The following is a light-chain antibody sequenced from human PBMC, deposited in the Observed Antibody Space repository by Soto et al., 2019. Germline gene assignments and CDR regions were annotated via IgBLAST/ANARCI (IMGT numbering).Light chain of an antibody. V-gene: IGKV1-5*01. CDR1: QGIAIW. Sequence: DIQMTQSPSTLSASVGDRVTITCRASQGIAIWLSWYQQKPGKAPNFIIYDASNLKSGVPSRFSGSGSGTEFTLTISSLQPEDFASYYCQQHRSYPVTFGGGTKVEIK. CDR2: DAS. J-gene: IGKJ4*01. CDR3: QQHRSYPVT.